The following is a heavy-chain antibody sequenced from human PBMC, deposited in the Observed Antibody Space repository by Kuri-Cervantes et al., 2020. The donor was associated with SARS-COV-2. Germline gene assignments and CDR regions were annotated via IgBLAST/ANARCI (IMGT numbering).Heavy chain of an antibody. J-gene: IGHJ3*02. CDR2: IRYDGSNK. CDR3: AKDQQRRYCSSTSCYFSGFDI. Sequence: GGSLRLSCAASGFSFSSYGMHWVRQAPGKGLEWVAFIRYDGSNKYYADSVKGRFTISRDNSKNTLYLQMNSLRAEDTAVYYCAKDQQRRYCSSTSCYFSGFDIWGQGTTVTVSS. CDR1: GFSFSSYG. D-gene: IGHD2-2*01. V-gene: IGHV3-30*02.